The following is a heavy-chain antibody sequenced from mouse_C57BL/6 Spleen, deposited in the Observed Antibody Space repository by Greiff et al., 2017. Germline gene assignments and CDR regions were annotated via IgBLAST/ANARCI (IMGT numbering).Heavy chain of an antibody. D-gene: IGHD2-5*01. CDR2: IRSKSNNYAT. CDR1: GFSFNTYA. Sequence: EVHLVESGGGLVQPKGSLKLSCAASGFSFNTYAMNWVRQAPGKGLEWVARIRSKSNNYATYYADSVKDRFTISRDDSESMLYLQMNNLKTEDTAMYYCVRSYYSNYDYAMDYWGQGTSVTVSS. V-gene: IGHV10-1*01. CDR3: VRSYYSNYDYAMDY. J-gene: IGHJ4*01.